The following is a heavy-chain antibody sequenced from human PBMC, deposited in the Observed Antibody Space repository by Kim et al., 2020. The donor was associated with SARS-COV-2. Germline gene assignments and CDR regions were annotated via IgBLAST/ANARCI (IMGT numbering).Heavy chain of an antibody. V-gene: IGHV3-53*01. CDR2: IYSGGST. J-gene: IGHJ6*02. D-gene: IGHD1-26*01. CDR3: ARDARAGGARNYYYYGMDV. CDR1: GFTVSSNY. Sequence: GGSLRLSCAASGFTVSSNYMSWVRQAPGKGLEWVSVIYSGGSTYYADSVKGRFTISRDNSKNTLYLQMNSRRAEDTAVYYCARDARAGGARNYYYYGMDVWGQGTTVTVSS.